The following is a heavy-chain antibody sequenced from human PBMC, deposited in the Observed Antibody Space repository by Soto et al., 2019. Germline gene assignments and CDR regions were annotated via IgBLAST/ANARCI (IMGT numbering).Heavy chain of an antibody. CDR2: IYYSGST. CDR1: GGSISSGGYY. J-gene: IGHJ5*02. Sequence: SETLSLTCTVSGGSISSGGYYWSWIRQHPGKGLEWIGYIYYSGSTYYNPSLKSRVTISVDTSKNQFSLKLSSVTAADTAVYYCARVVFAYSSTWHAINWFDPWGQGTLVTVSS. V-gene: IGHV4-31*03. CDR3: ARVVFAYSSTWHAINWFDP. D-gene: IGHD6-13*01.